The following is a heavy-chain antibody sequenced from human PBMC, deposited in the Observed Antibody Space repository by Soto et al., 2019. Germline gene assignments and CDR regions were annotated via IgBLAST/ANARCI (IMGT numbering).Heavy chain of an antibody. J-gene: IGHJ4*02. Sequence: SVKVSCKASGGTFSSYAISWVRQAPGQGLEWMGGIIPIFGTANYAQKFQGRVTITADESTSTAYMELSSLRAEDTALYYCAKSGQWLPYYFDYWGQGTLVTVSS. CDR3: AKSGQWLPYYFDY. D-gene: IGHD6-19*01. V-gene: IGHV1-69*13. CDR2: IIPIFGTA. CDR1: GGTFSSYA.